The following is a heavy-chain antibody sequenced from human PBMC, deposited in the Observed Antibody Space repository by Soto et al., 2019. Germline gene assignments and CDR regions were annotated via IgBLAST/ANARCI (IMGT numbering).Heavy chain of an antibody. J-gene: IGHJ4*02. CDR1: GFTFSSYA. V-gene: IGHV3-30-3*01. CDR2: ISYDGSNK. D-gene: IGHD3-22*01. Sequence: QVQLVESGGGVVQPGRSLSLSCAASGFTFSSYAMHWVRQAPGKGLEWVAVISYDGSNKYYADSVKGRFTISRDNSKNTLYLQMNSLRAEDTAVYYCARHVDSSGYYPRFDYWVQGTLVTVST. CDR3: ARHVDSSGYYPRFDY.